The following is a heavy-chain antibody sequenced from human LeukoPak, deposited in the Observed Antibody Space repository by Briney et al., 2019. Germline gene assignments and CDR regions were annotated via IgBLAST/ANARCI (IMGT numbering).Heavy chain of an antibody. Sequence: GSLRLPCAASGLTFSSYALNWFRRPPGKGLEGVAVISYDGSNKYYDDAVKSRIIICRDNSKNTLYLQMNSLRAEDTAVYYCGTELPWFWELGGLNYWGQGTLVTVSS. D-gene: IGHD3-10*01. CDR1: GLTFSSYA. V-gene: IGHV3-30-3*01. CDR3: GTELPWFWELGGLNY. CDR2: ISYDGSNK. J-gene: IGHJ4*02.